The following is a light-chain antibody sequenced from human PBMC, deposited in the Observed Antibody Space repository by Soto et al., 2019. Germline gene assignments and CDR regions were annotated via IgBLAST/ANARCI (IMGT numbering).Light chain of an antibody. CDR2: GAS. CDR3: QQYGSSTYT. J-gene: IGKJ2*01. Sequence: EIVLTQSPGTLSLSPGERATLSCRASQSVSSSYLAWYQQKPGQAPRLLIYGASSRATGIPDWFSGSGSGTEFTLTISRLEPEDFAVYYCQQYGSSTYTFGQGTKLEIK. CDR1: QSVSSSY. V-gene: IGKV3-20*01.